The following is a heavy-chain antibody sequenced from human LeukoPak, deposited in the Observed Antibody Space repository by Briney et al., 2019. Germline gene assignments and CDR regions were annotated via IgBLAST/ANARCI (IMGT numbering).Heavy chain of an antibody. J-gene: IGHJ4*02. D-gene: IGHD6-13*01. CDR3: ARELIAAAAFDY. Sequence: PGGSLRLSCAASGFTFSSYTMNWVRQAPGKGLEWVSSISSSRSYIYYADSVKGQFTISRDNAKNSLYLQMNSLRAEDTAVYYCARELIAAAAFDYWGQGTLVTVSS. CDR2: ISSSRSYI. CDR1: GFTFSSYT. V-gene: IGHV3-21*01.